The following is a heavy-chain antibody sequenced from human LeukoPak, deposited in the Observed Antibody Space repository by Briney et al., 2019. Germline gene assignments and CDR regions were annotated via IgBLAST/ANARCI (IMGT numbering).Heavy chain of an antibody. Sequence: GGSLRLSCAASGFTFSSYWMSWVRQAPGKGLEWVANIKQDGSEKYYVDSVKGRFTISRDNSKNTLYLQMNSLRAEDTAVYYCAKDPLRYQLLAGIDYWGQGALVTVSS. CDR3: AKDPLRYQLLAGIDY. V-gene: IGHV3-7*01. CDR2: IKQDGSEK. CDR1: GFTFSSYW. J-gene: IGHJ4*02. D-gene: IGHD2-2*01.